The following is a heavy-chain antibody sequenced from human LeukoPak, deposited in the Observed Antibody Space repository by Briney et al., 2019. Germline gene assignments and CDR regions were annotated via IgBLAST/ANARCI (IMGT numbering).Heavy chain of an antibody. CDR3: ATLQFPYYYDSSGYGWDAFDI. J-gene: IGHJ3*02. Sequence: KPSETLSLTCTGSGGSIRSYYWSWIRQPPRKGLEWIGYNYYSGSTNYNPSLKSRVTISVDTSKNQFSLKLSSVTAADTAVYYCATLQFPYYYDSSGYGWDAFDIWGQGTMVTVSS. D-gene: IGHD3-22*01. CDR2: NYYSGST. V-gene: IGHV4-59*01. CDR1: GGSIRSYY.